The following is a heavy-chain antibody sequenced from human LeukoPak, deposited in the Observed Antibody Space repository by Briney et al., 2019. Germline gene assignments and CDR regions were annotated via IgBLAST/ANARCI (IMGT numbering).Heavy chain of an antibody. V-gene: IGHV4-4*07. CDR1: GGSISSYY. CDR2: IYTSGST. D-gene: IGHD3-3*01. Sequence: PSETLSLTCTVSGGSISSYYWSWIRQPAGKGLEWIGRIYTSGSTNYNPSLKSRVTMSVDTSKNQFSLKLSYVTAADTAVYYCARVRDFWSGRYYFDYWGQGTLVTVSS. CDR3: ARVRDFWSGRYYFDY. J-gene: IGHJ4*02.